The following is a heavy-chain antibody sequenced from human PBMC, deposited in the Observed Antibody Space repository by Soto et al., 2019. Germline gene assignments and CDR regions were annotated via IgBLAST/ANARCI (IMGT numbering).Heavy chain of an antibody. CDR2: MSGSGGST. CDR3: AKGPYNSNDLPHPNDN. D-gene: IGHD1-1*01. Sequence: EVQLLESGGGLVQPGGYLRLSCAASGVTFSSYAMSWVRQAPGKGWEWVSVMSGSGGSTYYADTVKGRFTITRDNPKNTLYLQMNCLRAEATAVYYCAKGPYNSNDLPHPNDNWGQGTLVTVSS. CDR1: GVTFSSYA. V-gene: IGHV3-23*01. J-gene: IGHJ4*02.